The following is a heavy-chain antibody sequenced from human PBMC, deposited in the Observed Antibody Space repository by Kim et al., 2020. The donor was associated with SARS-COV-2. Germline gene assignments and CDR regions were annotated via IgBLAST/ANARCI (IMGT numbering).Heavy chain of an antibody. Sequence: SETLSLTCAVQGGSFRDYYWTWIRQSPGKGLEWIGEISYGGNTKYNPSLGSRVTLSIDTSRNHFSLRMTSVTAADTAVYFCARADSLQYLDWTATTYYYYLDVWGKGTTVTVSS. J-gene: IGHJ6*03. CDR1: GGSFRDYY. V-gene: IGHV4-34*01. CDR3: ARADSLQYLDWTATTYYYYLDV. D-gene: IGHD3-9*01. CDR2: ISYGGNT.